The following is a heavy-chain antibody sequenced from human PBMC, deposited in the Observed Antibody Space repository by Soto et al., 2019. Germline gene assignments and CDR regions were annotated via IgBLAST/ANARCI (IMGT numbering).Heavy chain of an antibody. CDR1: GGTFSSYT. CDR2: IIPILGIA. J-gene: IGHJ3*02. Sequence: SVKVSCKASGGTFSSYTISWVRQAPGQGLEWMGRIIPILGIANYAQKFQGRVTITADKSTSTAYMELSSLRSEDTAVYYCARTPTILGYCSSTSCSYAFDIWGQGTMVTVSS. CDR3: ARTPTILGYCSSTSCSYAFDI. D-gene: IGHD2-2*01. V-gene: IGHV1-69*02.